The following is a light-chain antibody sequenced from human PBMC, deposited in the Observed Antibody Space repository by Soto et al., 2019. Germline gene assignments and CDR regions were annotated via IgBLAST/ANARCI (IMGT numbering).Light chain of an antibody. CDR2: KAS. CDR3: QRYNSYPLT. V-gene: IGKV1-5*03. J-gene: IGKJ4*01. CDR1: QSISSW. Sequence: DIQMTQSPSTLSASVGDRVTITCRASQSISSWLAWYQQKPGKAPKLLIYKASTLESGVPSSFSGSGSGTEFTLTISSLQPDDFATYYCQRYNSYPLTFGGGTKVDIK.